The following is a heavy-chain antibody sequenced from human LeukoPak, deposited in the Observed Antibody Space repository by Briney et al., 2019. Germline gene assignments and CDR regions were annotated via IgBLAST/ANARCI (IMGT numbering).Heavy chain of an antibody. D-gene: IGHD2-8*01. CDR2: INHSGST. V-gene: IGHV4-34*01. CDR1: GGSFSGYY. Sequence: SSETLSLTCAVYGGSFSGYYWSWIRQPPGKGLEWIGEINHSGSTNYNPSLKSRVTISVDTSKNQFSLKLSSVTAADTAVYYCARGKGGYCTNGVCYTDYYYMDVWGKGTTVTVSS. CDR3: ARGKGGYCTNGVCYTDYYYMDV. J-gene: IGHJ6*03.